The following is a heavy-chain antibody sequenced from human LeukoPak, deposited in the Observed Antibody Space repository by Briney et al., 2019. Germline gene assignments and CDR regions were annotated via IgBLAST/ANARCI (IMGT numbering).Heavy chain of an antibody. CDR2: ISDDGSNK. J-gene: IGHJ3*02. CDR3: ARGYCSGGSCYSPDAFDI. V-gene: IGHV3-30*03. Sequence: GRSLRLSCVASGFTFSAYGMHWVRQAPGKGLEWVAVISDDGSNKYYVDSVKGRFTISRDNAKNSLYLQMNSLRAEDTAVYYCARGYCSGGSCYSPDAFDIWGQGTMVTVSS. D-gene: IGHD2-15*01. CDR1: GFTFSAYG.